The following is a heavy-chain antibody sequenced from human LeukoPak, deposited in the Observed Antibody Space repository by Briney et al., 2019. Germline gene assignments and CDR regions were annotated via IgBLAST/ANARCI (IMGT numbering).Heavy chain of an antibody. CDR3: ARSGFLEWSYYYYYMDV. V-gene: IGHV1-69*13. CDR2: IIPNFGTA. D-gene: IGHD3-3*01. Sequence: ASVKVSCKASGGTFSSYAISWVRQAPGQGLEWMGGIIPNFGTANYAQKFQGRVTITADESTSTAYMELSSLRSEDTAVYYCARSGFLEWSYYYYYMDVWGKGTTVTVSS. J-gene: IGHJ6*03. CDR1: GGTFSSYA.